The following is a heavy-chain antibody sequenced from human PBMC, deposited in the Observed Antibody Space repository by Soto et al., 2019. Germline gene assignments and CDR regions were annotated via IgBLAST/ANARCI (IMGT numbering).Heavy chain of an antibody. D-gene: IGHD1-1*01. CDR2: IGAAGDT. CDR3: VRGVQGPGDYYYGMDV. CDR1: GFTFNNYD. V-gene: IGHV3-13*01. J-gene: IGHJ6*02. Sequence: GGSLRLSCTASGFTFNNYDMHWVRQATGKGLEWLSGIGAAGDTYYPGAVNGRFTISRDNARNSLYLQMNSLSAADTAVYYCVRGVQGPGDYYYGMDVWGQGTTVTVSS.